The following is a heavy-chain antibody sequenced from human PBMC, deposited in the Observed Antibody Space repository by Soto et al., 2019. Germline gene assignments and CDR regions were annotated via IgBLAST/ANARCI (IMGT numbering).Heavy chain of an antibody. Sequence: TSETLSLTCTVSGGSISSSSYYWGWIRQPPGKGLEWIGYIYYSGSTNYNPSLKSRVTISVDTSKNQFSLKLSSVTAADTAVYYCARTHCSGGSCYPSQFDPWGQGTLVTVSS. CDR3: ARTHCSGGSCYPSQFDP. D-gene: IGHD2-15*01. CDR2: IYYSGST. V-gene: IGHV4-61*05. J-gene: IGHJ5*02. CDR1: GGSISSSSYY.